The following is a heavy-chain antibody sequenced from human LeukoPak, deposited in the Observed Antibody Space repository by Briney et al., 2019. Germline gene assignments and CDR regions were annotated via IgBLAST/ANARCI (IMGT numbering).Heavy chain of an antibody. CDR1: GYTFTSYA. V-gene: IGHV7-4-1*02. Sequence: ASVKVSCKASGYTFTSYAMNWVRQAPGQGLEWMGWINTNTGNPTYAQGFTGRFVFSLDTSVSTAYLQISSLKAEDTAVYYCALLYSSSWYGYAFDIWGQGTMVTVSS. J-gene: IGHJ3*02. CDR2: INTNTGNP. CDR3: ALLYSSSWYGYAFDI. D-gene: IGHD6-13*01.